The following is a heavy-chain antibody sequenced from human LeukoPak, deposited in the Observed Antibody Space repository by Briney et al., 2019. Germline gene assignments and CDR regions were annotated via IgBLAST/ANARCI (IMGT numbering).Heavy chain of an antibody. Sequence: SVKVSCKASGGTFSIYAISWVRQAPGQGLEWMGGIIPIFGTANYAQKFQGRVTITADESTSTAYMELSSLRSEDTAVYYCASLTGGWNYYGMDVWGQGTTVTVSS. D-gene: IGHD1-26*01. CDR2: IIPIFGTA. J-gene: IGHJ6*02. V-gene: IGHV1-69*13. CDR3: ASLTGGWNYYGMDV. CDR1: GGTFSIYA.